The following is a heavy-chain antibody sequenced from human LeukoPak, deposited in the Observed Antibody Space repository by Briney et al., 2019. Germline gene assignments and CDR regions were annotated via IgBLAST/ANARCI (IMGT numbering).Heavy chain of an antibody. CDR2: ISSSSSYI. V-gene: IGHV3-21*01. Sequence: PGGSLSLSCAASGFTFSSYSMNWVRQAPGKGLEWVSSISSSSSYIYYADSVKGRFTISRDNAKNSLYLQMNSLRAEDTAVYYCARGAHDVWGSYRPYYFDYWGQGTLVTVS. CDR3: ARGAHDVWGSYRPYYFDY. J-gene: IGHJ4*02. D-gene: IGHD3-16*02. CDR1: GFTFSSYS.